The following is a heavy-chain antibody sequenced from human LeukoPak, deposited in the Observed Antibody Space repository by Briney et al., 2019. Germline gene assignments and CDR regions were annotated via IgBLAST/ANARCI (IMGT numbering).Heavy chain of an antibody. CDR1: GFSFSSYA. J-gene: IGHJ3*02. Sequence: GRSLRLSCAASGFSFSSYALHWVSQVPGKGLEWVALISRDGTSKYYRGSVKGRFTISRDNSRTTMYLQMNNLRAEDTAVYYCAKDDYGGNGAFDIWGQGTMVTVSS. V-gene: IGHV3-30-3*01. CDR3: AKDDYGGNGAFDI. D-gene: IGHD4-23*01. CDR2: ISRDGTSK.